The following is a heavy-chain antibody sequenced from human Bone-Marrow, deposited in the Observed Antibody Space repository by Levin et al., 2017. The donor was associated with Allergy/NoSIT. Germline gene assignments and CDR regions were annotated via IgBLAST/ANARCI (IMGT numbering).Heavy chain of an antibody. J-gene: IGHJ6*02. D-gene: IGHD3-22*01. Sequence: KSSETLSLTCAASGILFSSYDMNWVRQAPGKGLEWVSSISAGGNYIYYADSVKGRFTISRDNAKNSLFLQMNSLRAEDPAVYYCASWAMYHYDRSAFHYFYYAMDVWGQGTTVTVSS. V-gene: IGHV3-21*01. CDR3: ASWAMYHYDRSAFHYFYYAMDV. CDR2: ISAGGNYI. CDR1: GILFSSYD.